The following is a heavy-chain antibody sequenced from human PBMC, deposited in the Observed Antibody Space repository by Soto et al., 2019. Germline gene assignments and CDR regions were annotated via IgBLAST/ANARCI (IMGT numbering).Heavy chain of an antibody. J-gene: IGHJ4*02. V-gene: IGHV4-38-2*02. CDR2: IYESGTS. D-gene: IGHD3-10*01. CDR1: GFSISSGYY. Sequence: PSETLSLTCVVSGFSISSGYYWGWIRQPPGKGLEWIGSIYESGTSYYNPSLKSRVTISVDTPKNQFSLKLSSVTAADTALYYCPRDVGVATNGSPSPFDYWGQGTLV. CDR3: PRDVGVATNGSPSPFDY.